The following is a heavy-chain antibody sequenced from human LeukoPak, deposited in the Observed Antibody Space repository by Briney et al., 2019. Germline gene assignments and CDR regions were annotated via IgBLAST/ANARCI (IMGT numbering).Heavy chain of an antibody. J-gene: IGHJ4*02. Sequence: PSESLSLTCAVSGYYISSGYYWGWSRQPPGKGLEGIGSIYHSGSTYSNSSVKSRVTLSVATSNYQCSLYLSSVRAAATVIVCCASSGVVVPAVDFDYWGQGTLVTVSS. CDR3: ASSGVVVPAVDFDY. CDR1: GYYISSGYY. D-gene: IGHD2-2*01. V-gene: IGHV4-38-2*01. CDR2: IYHSGST.